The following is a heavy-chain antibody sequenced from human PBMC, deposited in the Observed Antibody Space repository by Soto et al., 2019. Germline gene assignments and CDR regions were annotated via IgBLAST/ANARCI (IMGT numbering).Heavy chain of an antibody. CDR1: GFSFTNAW. V-gene: IGHV3-15*05. J-gene: IGHJ5*02. Sequence: PGGSLRLSCAASGFSFTNAWMSWVRHAPGKGLEWIGRIKSKTDGATTDYAGPVKGRFTISRDDSKKTLFVQMNGLKTEDTAVYYCTTIITKGKRELGPWGKGTLVTVSS. CDR3: TTIITKGKRELGP. D-gene: IGHD1-26*01. CDR2: IKSKTDGATT.